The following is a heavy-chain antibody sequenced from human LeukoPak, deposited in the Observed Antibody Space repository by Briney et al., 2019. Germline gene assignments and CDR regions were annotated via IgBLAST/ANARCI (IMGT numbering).Heavy chain of an antibody. CDR3: ARGPNGAFDI. Sequence: GGSLRLSCAASGFTFSSYAMSWVRQAPGKGLDWVSSISSDSRYILYPDSLKGRFTISRDNAKNALYLQMNSLRAEDTALYYCARGPNGAFDIWGQGTMVTVSS. V-gene: IGHV3-21*01. J-gene: IGHJ3*02. CDR2: ISSDSRYI. CDR1: GFTFSSYA. D-gene: IGHD4/OR15-4a*01.